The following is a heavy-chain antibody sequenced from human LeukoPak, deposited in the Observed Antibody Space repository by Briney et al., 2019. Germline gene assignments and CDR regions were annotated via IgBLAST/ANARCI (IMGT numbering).Heavy chain of an antibody. CDR2: IKQDGSEK. D-gene: IGHD3-9*01. J-gene: IGHJ3*02. CDR1: GFSFSSYW. Sequence: GGSLRLSCAASGFSFSSYWMSWVRQAPGKGLEWVANIKQDGSEKYYVDSVKGRFTISRDNAKNSLYLQMNSLRAEDTAVYYCARAGSYYDILTGEGRAFDIWGQGTMVTVSS. CDR3: ARAGSYYDILTGEGRAFDI. V-gene: IGHV3-7*01.